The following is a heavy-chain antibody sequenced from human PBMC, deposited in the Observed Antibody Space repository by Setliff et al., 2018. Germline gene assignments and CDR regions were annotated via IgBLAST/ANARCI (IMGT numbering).Heavy chain of an antibody. V-gene: IGHV4-59*12. J-gene: IGHJ4*02. D-gene: IGHD1-7*01. Sequence: SETLSLTCTVSGGSITNYYWSWIRQPPGKGLQWIGYISHRGDTNYDPSLRSRVAISVDTSKNQFSLRMTSVTAADTAVYYCARDEDRDEMEIQGYWGQGTRVTVSS. CDR1: GGSITNYY. CDR3: ARDEDRDEMEIQGY. CDR2: ISHRGDT.